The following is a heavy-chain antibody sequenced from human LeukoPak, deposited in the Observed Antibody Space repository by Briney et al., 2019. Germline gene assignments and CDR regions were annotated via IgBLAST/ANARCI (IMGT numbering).Heavy chain of an antibody. CDR3: ARDVLLWFGESILSPYYYYGMDV. D-gene: IGHD3-10*01. CDR2: INPSGGST. V-gene: IGHV1-46*01. J-gene: IGHJ6*02. CDR1: GYTFTSYY. Sequence: ASVKVSCKASGYTFTSYYMYWVRQAPGQGLEWMGIINPSGGSTSYAQKFQGRVTMTRDTSTSTVYMELSSLRSEDTAVYYCARDVLLWFGESILSPYYYYGMDVWGQGTTVTVSS.